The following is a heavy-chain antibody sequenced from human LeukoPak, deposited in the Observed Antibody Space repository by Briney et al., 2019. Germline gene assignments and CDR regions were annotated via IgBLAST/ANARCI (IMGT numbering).Heavy chain of an antibody. J-gene: IGHJ6*02. V-gene: IGHV3-23*01. CDR1: EITCSSYA. CDR3: AKDGCPTCYFVYYYYGIDV. Sequence: GGSLILSGAASEITCSSYALGWVRQAPGKGLEGVASITGRGGIAYSADSVRGRFTISRDNTNNNLSLQMTSLGVEDTAVYYCAKDGCPTCYFVYYYYGIDVWGQGTTVTVSS. D-gene: IGHD2-15*01. CDR2: ITGRGGIA.